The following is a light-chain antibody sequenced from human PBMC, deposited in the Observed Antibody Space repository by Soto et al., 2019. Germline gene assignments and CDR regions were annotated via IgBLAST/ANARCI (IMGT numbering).Light chain of an antibody. Sequence: QSVLTQPPSVSGAPGQRVSISYTGSTSNIGAPYDVHWYQHLPGAAPKLLIYGDNNRPSGVPDRFSGSKSGTSASLAITSLQAEDEADYYCQSYDISLHNYVFGTGTKVTVL. CDR3: QSYDISLHNYV. CDR2: GDN. CDR1: TSNIGAPYD. J-gene: IGLJ1*01. V-gene: IGLV1-40*01.